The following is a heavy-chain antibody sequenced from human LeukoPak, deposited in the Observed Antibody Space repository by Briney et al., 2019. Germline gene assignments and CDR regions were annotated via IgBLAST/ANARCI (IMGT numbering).Heavy chain of an antibody. CDR2: ISAYNGNT. J-gene: IGHJ4*02. CDR1: GGSFSNYA. CDR3: ARVPSGGPFDY. D-gene: IGHD2-15*01. Sequence: ASVKVSCKASGGSFSNYAISWVRQAPGQGLEWMGWISAYNGNTNYAQRLQGRVTMTTDTSTSTAYMELRSLTSDDTAVYYCARVPSGGPFDYWGQGTLVTVSS. V-gene: IGHV1-18*01.